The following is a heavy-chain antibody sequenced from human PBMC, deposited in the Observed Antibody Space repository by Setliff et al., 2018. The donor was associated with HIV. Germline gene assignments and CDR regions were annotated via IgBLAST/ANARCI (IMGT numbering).Heavy chain of an antibody. CDR2: IYYSGST. D-gene: IGHD2-2*01. CDR3: ARHRDPPGTSWIFYYYYMYL. V-gene: IGHV4-39*01. Sequence: SETLSLTCTVSGGSVSSSSYYWGWIRQPPGKGMEWIGSIYYSGSTSYNPSLKSRVTISVDTSKNQFSLKLSSVTAADTGVYYCARHRDPPGTSWIFYYYYMYLWGGGTTVTVSS. CDR1: GGSVSSSSYY. J-gene: IGHJ6*03.